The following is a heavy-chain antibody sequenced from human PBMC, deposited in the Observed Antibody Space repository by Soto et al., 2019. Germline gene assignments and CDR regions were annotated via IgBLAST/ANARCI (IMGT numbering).Heavy chain of an antibody. Sequence: PGESLKISCQGSGYNFGAYCIGWVRQMPGKGLEWMGIIFPGDSDTRYRPSFQVQVAISVDRSVNSVYLQWSSLKASDTAMYFCARAGIIGTPSDFCGQENQITVAS. D-gene: IGHD1-7*01. CDR3: ARAGIIGTPSDF. J-gene: IGHJ4*02. V-gene: IGHV5-51*01. CDR2: IFPGDSDT. CDR1: GYNFGAYC.